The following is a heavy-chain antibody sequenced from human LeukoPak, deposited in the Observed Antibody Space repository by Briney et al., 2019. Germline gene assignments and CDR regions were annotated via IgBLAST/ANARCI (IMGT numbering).Heavy chain of an antibody. D-gene: IGHD2-8*01. Sequence: PGGSLRLSCAASGFTFSSYAMSWVRQAPGKGLEWLANINQDGSVRNYVDSVKGRFTISRDNAKNSLYLQMNSLRDEDTAVYYCTRDRVCNTFDYWGQGTLVTVSS. CDR1: GFTFSSYA. CDR3: TRDRVCNTFDY. J-gene: IGHJ4*02. CDR2: INQDGSVR. V-gene: IGHV3-7*01.